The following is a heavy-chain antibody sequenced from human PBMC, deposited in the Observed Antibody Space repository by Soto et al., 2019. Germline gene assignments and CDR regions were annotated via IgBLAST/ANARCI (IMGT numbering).Heavy chain of an antibody. Sequence: EVQLVESGGGLVKPGGSLRLSCAASGFTFSSYFMNWVRQAPGKGLEWVSSISTRSSYIYYEDSVKGRLTISGDNAKNSLSLQTNSLLAAEPAVYYCARAATLWFGGSDYWGQGNLVTVSS. D-gene: IGHD3-10*01. J-gene: IGHJ4*02. CDR3: ARAATLWFGGSDY. CDR1: GFTFSSYF. CDR2: ISTRSSYI. V-gene: IGHV3-21*03.